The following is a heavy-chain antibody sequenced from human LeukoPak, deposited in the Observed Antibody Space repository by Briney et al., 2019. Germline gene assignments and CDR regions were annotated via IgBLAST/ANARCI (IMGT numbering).Heavy chain of an antibody. CDR1: GGSFSGYY. CDR3: ARLVCSSTSSYRYYYYYGMDV. J-gene: IGHJ6*02. CDR2: INHSGST. D-gene: IGHD2-2*02. V-gene: IGHV4-34*01. Sequence: SETLSLTCAVYGGSFSGYYWSWIRQPPGKGLEWIGEINHSGSTNYNPSLKSRVTISVDTSKNQFSLKLSSVTAADTAVYYCARLVCSSTSSYRYYYYYGMDVWGQGTTVTVSS.